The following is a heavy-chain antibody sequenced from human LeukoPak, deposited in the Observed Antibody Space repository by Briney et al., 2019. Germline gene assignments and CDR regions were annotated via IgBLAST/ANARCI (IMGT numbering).Heavy chain of an antibody. CDR2: ISRDGRST. V-gene: IGHV3-74*01. J-gene: IGHJ4*02. CDR1: GFTFSSHW. D-gene: IGHD5-18*01. Sequence: GGSLRLSCAASGFTFSSHWMHWVRQVPGEGLVWVSRISRDGRSTAYAASVKGRFTISRDNARNTLYLQMNSLRAEDTAVYYCTSDTVDTSLGIEYWGLGTLVTVSS. CDR3: TSDTVDTSLGIEY.